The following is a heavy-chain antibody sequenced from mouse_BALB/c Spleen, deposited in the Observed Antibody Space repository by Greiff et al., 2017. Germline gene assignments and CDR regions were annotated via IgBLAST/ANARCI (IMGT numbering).Heavy chain of an antibody. Sequence: EVNVVESGGGLVQPGGSRKLSCAASGFTFSSFGMHWVRQAPEKGLEWVAYISSGSSTIYYADTVKGRFTISRDNPKNTLFLQMTSLRSEDTAMYYCARPYRYDGWYAMDYWGQGTSVTVSS. CDR3: ARPYRYDGWYAMDY. J-gene: IGHJ4*01. CDR2: ISSGSSTI. V-gene: IGHV5-17*02. CDR1: GFTFSSFG. D-gene: IGHD2-14*01.